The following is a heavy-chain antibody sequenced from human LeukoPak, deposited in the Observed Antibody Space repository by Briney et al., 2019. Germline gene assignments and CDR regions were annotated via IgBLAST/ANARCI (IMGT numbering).Heavy chain of an antibody. CDR2: IRYDGSNK. CDR1: GFTFXSYX. CDR3: AKDTIVVVPAAILDY. Sequence: GFTFXSYXXHWVRQAXGKGXXGVXFIRYDGSNKYYADSVKGRFTISRDNSKNTLYLQMNSLRAEDTAVYYCAKDTIVVVPAAILDYWGQGTLVTVSS. D-gene: IGHD2-2*02. V-gene: IGHV3-30*02. J-gene: IGHJ4*02.